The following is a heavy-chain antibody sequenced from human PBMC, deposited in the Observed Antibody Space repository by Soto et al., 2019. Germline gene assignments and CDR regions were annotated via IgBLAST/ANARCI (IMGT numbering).Heavy chain of an antibody. Sequence: GGSLRLSCAASGFTFSSYGMHWVRQAPGKGLEWVAVISYDGSNKYYADSVKGRFTISRDNSKNTLYLQMNSLRAEDTAVYYCAKDRDNVVVVAVTPEYYGMDVWGQGTTVTVSS. D-gene: IGHD2-15*01. V-gene: IGHV3-30*18. J-gene: IGHJ6*02. CDR3: AKDRDNVVVVAVTPEYYGMDV. CDR1: GFTFSSYG. CDR2: ISYDGSNK.